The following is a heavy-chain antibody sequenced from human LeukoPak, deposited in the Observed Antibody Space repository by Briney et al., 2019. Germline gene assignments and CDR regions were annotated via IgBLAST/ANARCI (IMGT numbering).Heavy chain of an antibody. Sequence: PSETLSLTCTVSGGSISSSSYYWGWIRQPPGKGLEWIGSIYYSGSTYYNPSLKSRVTISVDTSKNQFSLKLSSVTAADTAVHYCARLSGDYVYYFDYWGQGTLVTVSS. CDR1: GGSISSSSYY. D-gene: IGHD4-17*01. V-gene: IGHV4-39*01. CDR3: ARLSGDYVYYFDY. J-gene: IGHJ4*02. CDR2: IYYSGST.